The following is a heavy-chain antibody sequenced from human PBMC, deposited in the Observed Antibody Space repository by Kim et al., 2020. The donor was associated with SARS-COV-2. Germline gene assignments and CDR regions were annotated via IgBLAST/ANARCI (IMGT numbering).Heavy chain of an antibody. J-gene: IGHJ4*02. CDR1: GGSISSSSYY. CDR3: ARHPSMTTVTFDY. CDR2: IYYSGST. Sequence: SETLSLTCTVSGGSISSSSYYWGWIRQPPGKGLEWIGSIYYSGSTYYNPSLKSRVTISVDTCKNQFSLKLSSVTAADTAVYYCARHPSMTTVTFDYWGQGTLVTVSA. V-gene: IGHV4-39*01. D-gene: IGHD4-17*01.